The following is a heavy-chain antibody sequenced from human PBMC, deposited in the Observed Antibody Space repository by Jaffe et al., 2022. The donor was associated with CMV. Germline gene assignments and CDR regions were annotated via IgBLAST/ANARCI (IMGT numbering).Heavy chain of an antibody. CDR2: IYYSGST. V-gene: IGHV4-31*03. D-gene: IGHD5-12*01. Sequence: QVQLQESGPGLVKPSQTLSLTCTVSGGSISSGGYYWSWIRQHPGKGLEWIGYIYYSGSTYYNPSLKSRVTISVDTSKNQFSLKLSSVTAADTAVYYCARALSRVEWLRMSYFDYWGQGTLVTVSS. J-gene: IGHJ4*02. CDR1: GGSISSGGYY. CDR3: ARALSRVEWLRMSYFDY.